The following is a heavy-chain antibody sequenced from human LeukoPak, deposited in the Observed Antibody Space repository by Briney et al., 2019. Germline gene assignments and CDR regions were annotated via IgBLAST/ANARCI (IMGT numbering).Heavy chain of an antibody. V-gene: IGHV4-59*01. CDR2: IYYSGST. D-gene: IGHD6-13*01. J-gene: IGHJ4*02. Sequence: PSETLSLTCTVSGGSISSYYWSWIRQPPGKGLEWIGYIYYSGSTNYNPSLKSRVTISVDTSKNQFSLKLSSVTAADTAVHYCAGGYSSSSPTFDYWGQGTLVTVSS. CDR3: AGGYSSSSPTFDY. CDR1: GGSISSYY.